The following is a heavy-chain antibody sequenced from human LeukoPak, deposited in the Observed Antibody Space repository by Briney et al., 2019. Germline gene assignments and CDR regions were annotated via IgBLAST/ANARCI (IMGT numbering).Heavy chain of an antibody. V-gene: IGHV3-33*06. CDR3: AKDPGIAVAGTREYFQH. CDR2: IWYDGSNK. CDR1: GFTFSSYG. D-gene: IGHD6-19*01. J-gene: IGHJ1*01. Sequence: GRSLRLSCAASGFTFSSYGMHWVHQAPGKGLEWVAVIWYDGSNKYYADSVKGRFTISRDNSKNTLYLQMNSLRAEDTAVYYCAKDPGIAVAGTREYFQHWGQGTLVTVSS.